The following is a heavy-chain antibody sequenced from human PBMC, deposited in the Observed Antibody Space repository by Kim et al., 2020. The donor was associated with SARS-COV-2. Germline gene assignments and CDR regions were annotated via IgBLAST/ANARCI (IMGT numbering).Heavy chain of an antibody. V-gene: IGHV3-48*03. CDR3: ARGGTTVTGLPLNY. J-gene: IGHJ4*02. CDR1: GFTFSSYE. CDR2: ISSSGSTI. D-gene: IGHD4-17*01. Sequence: GGSLRLSCAASGFTFSSYEMNWVRQAPGKGLEWVSYISSSGSTIYYADSVKGRFTISRDNAKNSLYLQMNSLRAEDTAVYYCARGGTTVTGLPLNYWGQGTLVTVSS.